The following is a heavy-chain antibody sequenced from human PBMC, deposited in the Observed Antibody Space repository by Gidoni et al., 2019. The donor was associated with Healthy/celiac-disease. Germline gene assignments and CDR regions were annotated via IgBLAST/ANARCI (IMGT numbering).Heavy chain of an antibody. CDR3: ARHNFDYSNYPHLPDGWFDP. D-gene: IGHD4-4*01. J-gene: IGHJ5*02. CDR2: IYYSGST. Sequence: QLQLQESGPGLVKPSETLSLTCTVSGGSISSSSYYWRWIRQPPGKGLEWIGSIYYSGSTYYNPSLKSRVTISVDTSKNQFSLKLSSVTAADTAVYYRARHNFDYSNYPHLPDGWFDPWGQGTLVTVSS. V-gene: IGHV4-39*01. CDR1: GGSISSSSYY.